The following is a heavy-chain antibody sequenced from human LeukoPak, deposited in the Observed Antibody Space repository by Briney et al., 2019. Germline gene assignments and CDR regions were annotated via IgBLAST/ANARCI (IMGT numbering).Heavy chain of an antibody. CDR1: GFIFKLFA. Sequence: SGGSLRLSCVGSGFIFKLFAVGWVRQAPGKGLEWVSAISGSGGTTYYADSVRGRFTISRDNSKNTLYLQMNSLRAEDTAVYYCASQIGGYWGQGTLVTVSS. D-gene: IGHD2/OR15-2a*01. CDR2: ISGSGGTT. V-gene: IGHV3-23*01. J-gene: IGHJ4*02. CDR3: ASQIGGY.